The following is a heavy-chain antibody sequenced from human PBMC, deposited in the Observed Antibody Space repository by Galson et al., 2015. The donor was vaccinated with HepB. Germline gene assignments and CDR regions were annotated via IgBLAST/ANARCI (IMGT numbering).Heavy chain of an antibody. CDR2: IHSDVITT. CDR3: ARGDLGGFDL. Sequence: SLRLSCAASGFTFSHYWMHWVRQVPGKGLVWISYIHSDVITTATVDSVKGRFTVSRDNAKNTLYLQMNSLKVDDTAVYFCARGDLGGFDLWGQGAAVIVSS. CDR1: GFTFSHYW. V-gene: IGHV3-74*01. J-gene: IGHJ3*01.